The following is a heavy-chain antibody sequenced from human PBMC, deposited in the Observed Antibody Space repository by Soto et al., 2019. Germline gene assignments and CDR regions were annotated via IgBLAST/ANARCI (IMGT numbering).Heavy chain of an antibody. J-gene: IGHJ4*02. D-gene: IGHD6-19*01. V-gene: IGHV4-39*01. CDR2: VYYRGTT. Sequence: QLQLQESGPGLVKPSETLSLTCTVSGGSINSANYYWGWIRQPPGKGLEWIGNVYYRGTTYYNPSLKGRVTISVDTSKNQFSLKLSSVPAADSAVFFCVRHQRYSSGWYIDYWGRGTPVTASS. CDR3: VRHQRYSSGWYIDY. CDR1: GGSINSANYY.